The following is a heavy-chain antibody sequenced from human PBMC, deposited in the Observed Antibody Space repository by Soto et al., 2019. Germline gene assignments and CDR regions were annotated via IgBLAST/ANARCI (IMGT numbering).Heavy chain of an antibody. Sequence: QVQLVESGGGVVQPGRSLRLSCAASEFTFSNYGMHWVRQAPDKGLEWVAVILNDGSNRYHADSVKDRFTISRDNSKNTLYLQMNGVRAEDAAVYYCARDDEYSGNGMDVWGQGTTVTVS. CDR3: ARDDEYSGNGMDV. CDR2: ILNDGSNR. D-gene: IGHD3-10*01. V-gene: IGHV3-33*01. CDR1: EFTFSNYG. J-gene: IGHJ6*02.